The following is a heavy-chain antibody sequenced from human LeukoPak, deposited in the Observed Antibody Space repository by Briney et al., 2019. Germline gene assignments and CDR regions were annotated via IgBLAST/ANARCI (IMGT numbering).Heavy chain of an antibody. Sequence: SETLSLTCTVSGGSISGYYWSWIRQPPGKGLEWIGYIYSGGTTNYNPSLRSRVTIQVDTSKNQFSLRLSSVTATDTAVYYCARLHSSRAEEFDPWGQGALVTVSS. J-gene: IGHJ5*02. CDR2: IYSGGTT. V-gene: IGHV4-59*01. CDR1: GGSISGYY. CDR3: ARLHSSRAEEFDP.